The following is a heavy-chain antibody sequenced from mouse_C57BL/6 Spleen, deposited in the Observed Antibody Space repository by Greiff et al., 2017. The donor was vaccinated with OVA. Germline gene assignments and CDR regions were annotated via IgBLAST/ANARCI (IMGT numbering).Heavy chain of an antibody. CDR3: ARPNYDYYYAMDY. Sequence: EVQLQQSGPELVKPGASVKISCKASGYTFTDYYMNWVKQSHGKSLEWIGDINPKNGGTSYNQKFKGKATLTVDKSSSTAYMELRSLTSEDSAVYYCARPNYDYYYAMDYWGQGTSVTVSS. CDR1: GYTFTDYY. J-gene: IGHJ4*01. V-gene: IGHV1-26*01. D-gene: IGHD2-4*01. CDR2: INPKNGGT.